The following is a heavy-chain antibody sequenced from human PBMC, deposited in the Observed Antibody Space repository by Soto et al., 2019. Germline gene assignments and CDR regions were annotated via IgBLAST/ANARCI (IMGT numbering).Heavy chain of an antibody. CDR2: IWYDGSNK. J-gene: IGHJ6*02. Sequence: QVQLVEFGGGVVQPGRSLRLSCAASGFTFSSYGMHWVRQAPGKGLEWVAVIWYDGSNKYYADSVRGRFTISRDNSKTTVDLQMNTLRAEATAVSYSARDRTVRELRIYYGMDVWGQGTTVTVSS. D-gene: IGHD1-26*01. CDR3: ARDRTVRELRIYYGMDV. CDR1: GFTFSSYG. V-gene: IGHV3-33*01.